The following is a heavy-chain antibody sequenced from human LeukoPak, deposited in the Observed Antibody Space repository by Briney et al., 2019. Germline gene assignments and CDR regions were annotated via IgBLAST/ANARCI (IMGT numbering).Heavy chain of an antibody. CDR3: AKSLFTSATGTGRAFHI. Sequence: GGSLRLSCATSGFRFSNSAFNWVRQAPGKGLEWVSSIDDPNSYKYYADSVRGRFTVSRDNSKSTLFLQMNDLRVEDTAKFYCAKSLFTSATGTGRAFHIWGQGTMVSASS. V-gene: IGHV3-21*04. CDR1: GFRFSNSA. CDR2: IDDPNSYK. D-gene: IGHD1-1*01. J-gene: IGHJ3*02.